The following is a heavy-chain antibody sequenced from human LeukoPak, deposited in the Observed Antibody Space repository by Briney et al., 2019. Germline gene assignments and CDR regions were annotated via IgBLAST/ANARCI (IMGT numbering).Heavy chain of an antibody. D-gene: IGHD3-10*01. V-gene: IGHV3-48*01. J-gene: IGHJ4*02. CDR1: GFTFSSYS. Sequence: GGSLRLSCAASGFTFSSYSMNWVRQAPGKGLEWVSYISSSSSTIYYADSVKGRFTISRDNAKNSLHLQMNSLRAEDTAVYYCARDLMVRGAKGDYWGQGTLVTVSS. CDR3: ARDLMVRGAKGDY. CDR2: ISSSSSTI.